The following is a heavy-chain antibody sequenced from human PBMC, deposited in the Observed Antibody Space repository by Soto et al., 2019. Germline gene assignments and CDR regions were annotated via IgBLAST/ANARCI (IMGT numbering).Heavy chain of an antibody. CDR2: INPNNGAT. Sequence: QVKLVQSVAEVKKPGASVKVSCKAPRYIFTAYFMHWVRQAPGQGLEWMGWINPNNGATHYGLSFQGRVTMTSDTSISTAYMELSSLRSDDTAVSYCATHDPVTRVDPRGQGTLIIVS. J-gene: IGHJ5*02. CDR3: ATHDPVTRVDP. CDR1: RYIFTAYF. D-gene: IGHD5-18*01. V-gene: IGHV1-2*02.